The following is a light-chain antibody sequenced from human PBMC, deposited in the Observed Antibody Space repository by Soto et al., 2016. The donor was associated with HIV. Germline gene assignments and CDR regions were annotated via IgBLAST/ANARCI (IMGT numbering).Light chain of an antibody. CDR3: HQYYNAPPWT. J-gene: IGKJ1*01. V-gene: IGKV1-NL1*01. Sequence: DIQMTQSPSSLSASVGDRVTITCRASQANRYSLAWYQQKPGKAPNLLIYKASNLENGVPSRFSGSGSGTDYTLTISSLQPEDFATYYCHQYYNAPPWTFGQGTKVEIK. CDR2: KAS. CDR1: QANRYS.